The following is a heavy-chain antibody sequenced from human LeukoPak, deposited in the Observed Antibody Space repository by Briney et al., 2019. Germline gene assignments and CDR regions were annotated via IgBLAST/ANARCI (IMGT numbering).Heavy chain of an antibody. CDR3: ARGEIRYFDRKGGFDY. J-gene: IGHJ4*02. V-gene: IGHV3-33*01. D-gene: IGHD3-9*01. Sequence: GGSLRLSCAASGFTFRSFGMHWVRQAPDKGLEWVAVIWYDGSNKYYADSVKGRFTFSRDNSKNSLYLQMNSLRAEDTAVYYCARGEIRYFDRKGGFDYWGQGTLVTVSS. CDR1: GFTFRSFG. CDR2: IWYDGSNK.